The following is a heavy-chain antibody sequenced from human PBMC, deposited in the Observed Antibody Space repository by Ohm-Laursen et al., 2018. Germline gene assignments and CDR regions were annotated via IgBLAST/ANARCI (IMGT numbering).Heavy chain of an antibody. CDR3: ARDPPEDSSWYADY. J-gene: IGHJ4*02. V-gene: IGHV3-11*04. CDR2: ISSSGRTI. CDR1: GFTFSDYY. Sequence: SLRLSCAASGFTFSDYYMSWFRQAPGKGLEWVSYISSSGRTIYYADSVKGRFTISRDNANNSVYLQMNSLRAEDTAVYYCARDPPEDSSWYADYWGQGTLVTVSP. D-gene: IGHD6-13*01.